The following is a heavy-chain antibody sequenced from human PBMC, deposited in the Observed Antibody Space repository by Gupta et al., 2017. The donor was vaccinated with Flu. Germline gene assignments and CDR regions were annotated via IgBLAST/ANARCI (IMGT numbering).Heavy chain of an antibody. V-gene: IGHV4-39*01. Sequence: QLQLQESGPGLVKPSETLSLTCPVPGGSISSSSYYWGWIRQPPGKGLEWIGSIYYSGSTYYNPSLKSRVTISVDTSKNQFSLKLSSVTAADTAVYYCARLSSITIFGVVILSAFDIWGQGTMVTVSS. CDR1: GGSISSSSYY. CDR2: IYYSGST. D-gene: IGHD3-3*01. CDR3: ARLSSITIFGVVILSAFDI. J-gene: IGHJ3*02.